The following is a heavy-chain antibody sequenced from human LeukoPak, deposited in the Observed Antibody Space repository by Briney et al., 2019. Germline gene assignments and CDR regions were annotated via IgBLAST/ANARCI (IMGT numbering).Heavy chain of an antibody. Sequence: GGSLRLSCVASGFTFGTSSMNWVRQAPGKGLEWVSYITSISSTIYYADSVKGRFTISRDNAKNSLYLQMSSLRAEDTALYYCAVGLQLDYWGQGTLVTVTS. J-gene: IGHJ4*02. CDR1: GFTFGTSS. CDR2: ITSISSTI. CDR3: AVGLQLDY. V-gene: IGHV3-48*01. D-gene: IGHD4-11*01.